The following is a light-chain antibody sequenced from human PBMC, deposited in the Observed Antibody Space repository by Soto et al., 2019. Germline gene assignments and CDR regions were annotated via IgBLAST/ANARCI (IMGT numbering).Light chain of an antibody. V-gene: IGLV1-47*01. Sequence: QSVLTQPPSASGTPGQRVTISCSGSSSNIGSNYVYWYQQLPGTAPKLLIYRNNQRPSGVPDRFSGSKSGTSASLAISGLRSEDEADYYCAAWDDSLSGQVVFGGGNKLTVL. CDR2: RNN. CDR3: AAWDDSLSGQVV. J-gene: IGLJ2*01. CDR1: SSNIGSNY.